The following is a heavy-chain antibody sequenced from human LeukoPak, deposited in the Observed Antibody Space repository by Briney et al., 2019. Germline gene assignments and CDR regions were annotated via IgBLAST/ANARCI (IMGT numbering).Heavy chain of an antibody. J-gene: IGHJ4*02. CDR3: ASGNSSRERPIDY. V-gene: IGHV3-74*01. D-gene: IGHD2/OR15-2a*01. Sequence: GGSLRLSCAASGFTFTTYWMHWVRQAPGKGLVWVSHINSDGSITSYADSVKGRFTISRDNSKNTMYLQMNTLRAEDTAVYYCASGNSSRERPIDYWGQGTLVTVSS. CDR1: GFTFTTYW. CDR2: INSDGSIT.